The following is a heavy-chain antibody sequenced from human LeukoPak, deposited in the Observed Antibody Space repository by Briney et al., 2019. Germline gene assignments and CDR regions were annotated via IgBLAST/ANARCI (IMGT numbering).Heavy chain of an antibody. V-gene: IGHV4-59*12. CDR2: IYYSGST. J-gene: IGHJ6*03. CDR1: GGSISSYY. D-gene: IGHD6-13*01. CDR3: ASSSSSWYWYYYYYMDV. Sequence: SETLSHACTVSGGSISSYYWSWIRQPPRKGLEWIGYIYYSGSTNYNPSLKSRVTISVDTSKNQFSLKLSSVTAADTAVYYCASSSSSWYWYYYYYMDVWGKGTTVTVSS.